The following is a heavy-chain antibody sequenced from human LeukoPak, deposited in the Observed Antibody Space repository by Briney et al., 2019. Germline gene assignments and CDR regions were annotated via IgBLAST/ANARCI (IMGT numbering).Heavy chain of an antibody. V-gene: IGHV1-58*01. CDR2: IVVGSGNT. Sequence: GASVTVSFMASGFTFTNSAVQWVRQARGQRLAWIGWIVVGSGNTNYAQKFQERVTITRDMSTSTAYMELSSLRSEDTAVYYCAADRYGSGSPRYWGQGTLVTVSS. D-gene: IGHD3-10*01. CDR1: GFTFTNSA. J-gene: IGHJ4*02. CDR3: AADRYGSGSPRY.